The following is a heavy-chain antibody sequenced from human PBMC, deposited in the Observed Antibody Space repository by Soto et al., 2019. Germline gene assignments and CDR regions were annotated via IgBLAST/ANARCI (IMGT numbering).Heavy chain of an antibody. CDR1: GFTFSSYA. CDR2: ISGSGGST. V-gene: IGHV3-23*01. D-gene: IGHD3-10*01. J-gene: IGHJ3*02. CDR3: AKGGRYYYGSGSYYPHDAFDI. Sequence: GGSLRLSCAASGFTFSSYAMSWVRQAPGKGLEWVSAISGSGGSTYYADSVKGRFTISRDNSKNTLYLQMNSLRAEDTAVYYCAKGGRYYYGSGSYYPHDAFDIWGQGTMVTVSS.